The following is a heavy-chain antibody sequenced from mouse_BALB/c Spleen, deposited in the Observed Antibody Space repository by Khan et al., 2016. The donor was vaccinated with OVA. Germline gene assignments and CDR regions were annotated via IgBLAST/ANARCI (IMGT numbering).Heavy chain of an antibody. V-gene: IGHV3-2*02. CDR3: ARGNNYGYYFDY. CDR2: ISYSGGT. Sequence: EVQLVESGPGLVKPSQSLSLTCTVTGYSITSGYAWNWIRQFPGNKLEWMGYISYSGGTSYNPSLKSRISITRETSKHQLFLQLNSVTTEDTATYYGARGNNYGYYFDYWGQGTTLTVSS. J-gene: IGHJ2*01. D-gene: IGHD1-1*01. CDR1: GYSITSGYA.